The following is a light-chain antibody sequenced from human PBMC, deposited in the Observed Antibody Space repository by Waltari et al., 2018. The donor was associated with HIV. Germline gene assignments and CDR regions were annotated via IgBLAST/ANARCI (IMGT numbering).Light chain of an antibody. Sequence: DIQMTQSPSSLSASMGDTVTIPCRASQEISNSVAWFQQRPGKVPKLLVHGAFILQRGVPSRFSGSGSGTDYTLTIRGLQAEDSATYFCQQYFGVPLTFGGGTRVDIK. CDR2: GAF. CDR1: QEISNS. J-gene: IGKJ4*01. CDR3: QQYFGVPLT. V-gene: IGKV1-NL1*01.